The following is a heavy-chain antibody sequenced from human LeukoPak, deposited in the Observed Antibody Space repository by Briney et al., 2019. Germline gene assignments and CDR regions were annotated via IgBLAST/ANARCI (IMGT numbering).Heavy chain of an antibody. Sequence: PSETLSLTCAVYGGSFSGYYWSWIRQPPGKGLEWIGEINHSGSTTYNPSLKSRVTISVDTSKNQFSLNLSSVTAADTAVYYCASHGLYCGGDCYSSYYYGMDVWGQGTTVTVSS. CDR2: INHSGST. V-gene: IGHV4-34*01. J-gene: IGHJ6*02. CDR1: GGSFSGYY. D-gene: IGHD2-21*02. CDR3: ASHGLYCGGDCYSSYYYGMDV.